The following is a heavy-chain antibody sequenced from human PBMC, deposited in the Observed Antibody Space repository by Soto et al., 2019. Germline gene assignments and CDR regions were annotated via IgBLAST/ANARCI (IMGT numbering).Heavy chain of an antibody. CDR1: GYSFTSYW. Sequence: PGESLKISCKGSGYSFTSYWISWVRQMPGKGLEWMGRIDPSDSYTNYSPSFQGHVTISADKSISTAYLQWSSLKASDTAMYYCARQLGYCSGGSCYRWLDPWGQGTLVTVSS. CDR3: ARQLGYCSGGSCYRWLDP. CDR2: IDPSDSYT. D-gene: IGHD2-15*01. V-gene: IGHV5-10-1*01. J-gene: IGHJ5*02.